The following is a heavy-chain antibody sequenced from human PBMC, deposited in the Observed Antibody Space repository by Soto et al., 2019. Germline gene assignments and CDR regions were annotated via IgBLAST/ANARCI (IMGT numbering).Heavy chain of an antibody. D-gene: IGHD3-16*01. CDR2: IYHSGNN. J-gene: IGHJ6*02. CDR1: GDSIINDYY. V-gene: IGHV4-38-2*01. Sequence: ESLALACAVSGDSIINDYYWGWIRQSPGKGLEWIVNIYHSGNNYYNPSLRSRVTISIDTSKNQFYLYLWSVTAADTAVYYCARGGEEYKFHGFDVWGQGATVTVYS. CDR3: ARGGEEYKFHGFDV.